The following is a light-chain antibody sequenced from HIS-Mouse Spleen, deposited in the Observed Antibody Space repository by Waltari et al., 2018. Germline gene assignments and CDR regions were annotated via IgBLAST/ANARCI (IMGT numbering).Light chain of an antibody. CDR1: QSVSSSY. CDR2: GAS. CDR3: QQYGSSPGYT. V-gene: IGKV3-20*01. J-gene: IGKJ2*01. Sequence: EIVLTQSPGTLSLSPGERATLSCRASQSVSSSYLALYQQKPGQAPRLLIYGASSRATGIPDRFSGSGSGTDFTLTISRLEPEDFAVYYCQQYGSSPGYTFGQGTKLEIK.